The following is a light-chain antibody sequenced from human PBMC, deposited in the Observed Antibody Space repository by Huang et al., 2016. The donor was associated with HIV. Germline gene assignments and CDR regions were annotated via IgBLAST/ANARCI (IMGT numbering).Light chain of an antibody. Sequence: TMMTQSPATLSLSPGQGATLSCRASQSVSTNLAWYQQTPGQAPRLLIYDASTRATGSSARFRGSGSGTEFTLTISSLQSEDFAVYFCHQYSDWPITFGPGTTVDLK. CDR3: HQYSDWPIT. J-gene: IGKJ3*01. CDR1: QSVSTN. V-gene: IGKV3-15*01. CDR2: DAS.